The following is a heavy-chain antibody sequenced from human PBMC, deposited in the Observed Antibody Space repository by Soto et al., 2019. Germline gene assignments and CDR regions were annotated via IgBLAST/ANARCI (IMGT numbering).Heavy chain of an antibody. CDR1: GYTFTSYG. J-gene: IGHJ6*02. V-gene: IGHV1-18*01. CDR2: ISAYNGNT. CDR3: ARDYYDSSGYYSFSWYYYYGMDV. D-gene: IGHD3-22*01. Sequence: QVQLVQSGAEVKKPGASVKVSCKASGYTFTSYGISWVRQAPGQGLEWMGWISAYNGNTNYAQKLQGRVTMTTDTSKSAAYMELRSLRSDDTAVYYCARDYYDSSGYYSFSWYYYYGMDVWGQGTTVTVSS.